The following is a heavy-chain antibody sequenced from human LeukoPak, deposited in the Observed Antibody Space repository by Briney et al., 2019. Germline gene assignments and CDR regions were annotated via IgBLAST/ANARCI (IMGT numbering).Heavy chain of an antibody. J-gene: IGHJ4*02. D-gene: IGHD6-13*01. CDR2: IYHSGST. V-gene: IGHV4-38-2*02. CDR3: ARDRRSSGSSWLMYYFDY. Sequence: SETLSLTCTVSGYSISSGYYWGWIRQPPGKGLEWIGSIYHSGSTYYNPSLKSRVTISVDTSKNQFSLKLSSVTAADTAVYYCARDRRSSGSSWLMYYFDYWGQGTLVTVSS. CDR1: GYSISSGYY.